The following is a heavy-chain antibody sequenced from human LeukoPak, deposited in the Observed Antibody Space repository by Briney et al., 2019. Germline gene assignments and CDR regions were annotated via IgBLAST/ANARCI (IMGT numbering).Heavy chain of an antibody. D-gene: IGHD3-3*01. Sequence: GGSLRLSCAASGFTFSSYSMNWVRQAPGKGLEWVSYISSSSSTIYYADSVKGRFTISRDNSKNTLYLQMNSLRAEDTAVYYCAKGGTYYDFWSGPVYGMDVWGQGTTVTVSS. CDR1: GFTFSSYS. CDR3: AKGGTYYDFWSGPVYGMDV. J-gene: IGHJ6*02. V-gene: IGHV3-48*01. CDR2: ISSSSSTI.